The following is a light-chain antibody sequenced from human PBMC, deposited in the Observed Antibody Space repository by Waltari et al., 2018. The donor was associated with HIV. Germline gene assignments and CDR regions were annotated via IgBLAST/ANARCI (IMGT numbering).Light chain of an antibody. CDR1: QSVSSN. Sequence: EIVMTQSPATLSVSPGERATLSCRASQSVSSNLAWYQQKPGQAPRLLIYCASTRTTGIAPRFSGSGSETEFTLTINSLQSEDFAVYYCQQYNNLPPTFGQGTKLEIK. V-gene: IGKV3-15*01. CDR2: CAS. CDR3: QQYNNLPPT. J-gene: IGKJ2*01.